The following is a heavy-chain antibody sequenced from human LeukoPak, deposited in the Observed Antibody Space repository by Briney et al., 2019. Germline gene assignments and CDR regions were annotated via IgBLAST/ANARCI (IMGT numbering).Heavy chain of an antibody. Sequence: SETLSLTCTVSGGSISSYYWSWIRQPPGKGLEWIGYIYYSGSTSYNPSLKSRVTISVDTSKNQFSLKLSSVTAADTAVYYCASVPESGYCSSTSYYEGSEYFQHWGQGTLVTVSS. CDR2: IYYSGST. J-gene: IGHJ1*01. CDR1: GGSISSYY. V-gene: IGHV4-59*01. CDR3: ASVPESGYCSSTSYYEGSEYFQH. D-gene: IGHD2-2*01.